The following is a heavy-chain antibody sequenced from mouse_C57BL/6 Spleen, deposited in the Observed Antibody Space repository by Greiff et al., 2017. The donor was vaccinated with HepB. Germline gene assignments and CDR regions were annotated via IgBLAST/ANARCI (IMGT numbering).Heavy chain of an antibody. CDR1: GFTFSSYA. J-gene: IGHJ4*01. CDR3: AREGTGRAMDY. V-gene: IGHV5-4*01. D-gene: IGHD4-1*01. CDR2: ISDGGSYT. Sequence: EVNVVESGGGLVKPGGSLKLSCAASGFTFSSYAMSWVRQTPEKRLEWVATISDGGSYTYYPDNVKGRFTISRDNAKNNLYLQMSHLKSEDTAMYYCAREGTGRAMDYWGQGTSVTVSS.